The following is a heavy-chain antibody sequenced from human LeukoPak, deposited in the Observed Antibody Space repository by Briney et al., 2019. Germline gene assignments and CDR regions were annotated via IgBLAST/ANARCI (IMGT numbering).Heavy chain of an antibody. D-gene: IGHD6-6*01. J-gene: IGHJ4*02. V-gene: IGHV4-39*01. CDR3: ARRPYSSSLWLDY. CDR1: GGFISSSSYY. Sequence: SETLSLTCTVSGGFISSSSYYWGWIRQPPGKGLEWIGSIYYSGSTYYNPSLKSRVTISVDTSKNQFSLKLSSVTAADTAVYYCARRPYSSSLWLDYWGQGTLVTVSS. CDR2: IYYSGST.